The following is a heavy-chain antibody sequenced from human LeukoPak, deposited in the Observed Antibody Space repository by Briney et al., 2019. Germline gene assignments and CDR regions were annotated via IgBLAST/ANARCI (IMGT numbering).Heavy chain of an antibody. Sequence: ASVKVSCKASGYTFTSYYIHWVRQAPGQGLEWMGIINPGGGSTRYAQKFQGRVTMTRDMSTSTVYMALSSLRSADTAVYYCATASRDGYNRPAQHWGQGTLVTVSS. V-gene: IGHV1-46*01. D-gene: IGHD5-24*01. CDR2: INPGGGST. CDR1: GYTFTSYY. J-gene: IGHJ1*01. CDR3: ATASRDGYNRPAQH.